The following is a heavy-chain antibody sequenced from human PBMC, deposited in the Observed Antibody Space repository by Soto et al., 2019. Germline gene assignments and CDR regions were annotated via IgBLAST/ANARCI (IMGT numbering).Heavy chain of an antibody. D-gene: IGHD3-10*01. CDR3: ARVDAGGSGSFYYYYGMDV. CDR1: GYTFTSYA. V-gene: IGHV1-3*01. CDR2: INAGNGNT. Sequence: GASVKVSCKASGYTFTSYAMHWVRQAPGQRLEWMGWINAGNGNTKYSQKLQGRVTMTTDTSTSTAYMELRSLRSDDTAVYYCARVDAGGSGSFYYYYGMDVWGQGTTVTVSS. J-gene: IGHJ6*02.